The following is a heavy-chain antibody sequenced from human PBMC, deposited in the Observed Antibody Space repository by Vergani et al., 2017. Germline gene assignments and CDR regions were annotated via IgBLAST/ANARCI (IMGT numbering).Heavy chain of an antibody. V-gene: IGHV3-66*02. CDR2: INIGGRT. CDR1: SFSVSSHY. CDR3: ARGMTTETTDLDGFDI. Sequence: AQLVESGGGLVQPGGSLRLSCAASSFSVSSHYMTWVRQAPGKGLEWVSTINIGGRTSYADSVKGRLTLTRDDSKNTLHLQMNSLRPEDTAVYYCARGMTTETTDLDGFDIWGQGTMVSVSS. D-gene: IGHD4-17*01. J-gene: IGHJ3*02.